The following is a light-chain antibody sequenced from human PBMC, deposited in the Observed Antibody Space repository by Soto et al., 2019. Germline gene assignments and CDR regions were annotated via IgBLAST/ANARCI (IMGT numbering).Light chain of an antibody. CDR1: QTFGNY. V-gene: IGKV1-39*01. J-gene: IGKJ2*01. Sequence: DIQMTQSPSSLSASVGDRVTITCRASQTFGNYLNWYQQKPGKAPKVLIYAASSLQSGVTSRFSGSGSGTDFTLTIRSLHPDDFATYYCQQSYRTPYTFGQGTKLEIK. CDR3: QQSYRTPYT. CDR2: AAS.